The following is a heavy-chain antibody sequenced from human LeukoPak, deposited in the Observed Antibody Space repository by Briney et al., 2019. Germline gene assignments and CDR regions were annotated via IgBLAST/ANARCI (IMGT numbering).Heavy chain of an antibody. CDR1: GYTFTSYG. V-gene: IGHV1-18*01. Sequence: ASVKVSCKASGYTFTSYGISWVRQAPGQGLEWMGWISAYNGNTNYAQKLQGRVTITRDTSASTAYMELSSLRSEDTAVYYCARFEASGWWGFSPYFDYWGQGTLVTVSS. J-gene: IGHJ4*02. CDR3: ARFEASGWWGFSPYFDY. CDR2: ISAYNGNT. D-gene: IGHD6-19*01.